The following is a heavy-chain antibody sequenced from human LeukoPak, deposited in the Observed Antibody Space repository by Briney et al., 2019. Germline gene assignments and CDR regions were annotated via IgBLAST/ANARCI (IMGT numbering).Heavy chain of an antibody. CDR1: GDSVSSNSAA. D-gene: IGHD6-19*01. Sequence: SQTLSLTCVISGDSVSSNSAAWNWIRQSPSRGLEWLGRTYYRSKWYNDYAVSVKSRITINPDTSKNQFSLQLNSVTPEDTAVYYCARDSLFYSSGWYESLGYYFDYWGQGTLVTVSS. V-gene: IGHV6-1*01. CDR2: TYYRSKWYN. CDR3: ARDSLFYSSGWYESLGYYFDY. J-gene: IGHJ4*02.